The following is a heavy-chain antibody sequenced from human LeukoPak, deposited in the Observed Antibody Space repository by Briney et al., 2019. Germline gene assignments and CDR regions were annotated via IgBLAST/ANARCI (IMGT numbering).Heavy chain of an antibody. V-gene: IGHV1-18*01. D-gene: IGHD1-26*01. CDR2: ISAYNGNT. CDR1: GYTFTSYG. Sequence: ASVKVSCKASGYTFTSYGISWVRQAPGQGLEWMGWISAYNGNTNYAQKLQGRVTVTTDTSTSTAYMELSSLRSEDTAVYYCARFPLGVGATGDDYWGQGTLVTVSS. J-gene: IGHJ4*02. CDR3: ARFPLGVGATGDDY.